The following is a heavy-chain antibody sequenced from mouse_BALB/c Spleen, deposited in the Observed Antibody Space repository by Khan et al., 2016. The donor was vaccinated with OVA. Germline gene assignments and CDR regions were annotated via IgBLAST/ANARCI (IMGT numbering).Heavy chain of an antibody. Sequence: EVQLQQSGAELVKSGATVKLSCTASGLNIKDTYMYWLKQWNEQGAEWIGRIDPSNGNTKYDPKFQGKATITADTSSNTAYLQLSRLTSEDTSVYYCARVSTKWGQGTPLTVSS. CDR2: IDPSNGNT. CDR1: GLNIKDTY. D-gene: IGHD1-3*01. V-gene: IGHV14-3*02. J-gene: IGHJ2*01. CDR3: ARVSTK.